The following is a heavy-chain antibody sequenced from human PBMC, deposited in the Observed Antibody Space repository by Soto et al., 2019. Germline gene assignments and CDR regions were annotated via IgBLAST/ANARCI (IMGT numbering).Heavy chain of an antibody. Sequence: PGGSLRLSCAASGFSFNFYWMTWVRRAPGRGLEWVANIKRDGSEQYYVDSVKGRFTISRDNAKNSLFLQMNSLRGVDSAIYYCARIRANDYEIDYWGRGTLVTVSS. V-gene: IGHV3-7*03. CDR2: IKRDGSEQ. CDR3: ARIRANDYEIDY. D-gene: IGHD4-17*01. J-gene: IGHJ4*02. CDR1: GFSFNFYW.